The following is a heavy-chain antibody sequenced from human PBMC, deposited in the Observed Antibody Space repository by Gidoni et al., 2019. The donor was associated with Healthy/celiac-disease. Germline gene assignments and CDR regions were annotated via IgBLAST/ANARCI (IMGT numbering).Heavy chain of an antibody. Sequence: EVQLVESGGGLVQPGGSLRLSCVASGFTFSNYEMNWVRQAPGKGLEWVSYISSRDTIYYADSVKGRFTISRDNAKNSLYLQMNSLRAEDTAVYYCARSEGPFDYWGQGTLVTVSS. CDR1: GFTFSNYE. V-gene: IGHV3-48*03. CDR2: ISSRDTI. J-gene: IGHJ4*02. CDR3: ARSEGPFDY.